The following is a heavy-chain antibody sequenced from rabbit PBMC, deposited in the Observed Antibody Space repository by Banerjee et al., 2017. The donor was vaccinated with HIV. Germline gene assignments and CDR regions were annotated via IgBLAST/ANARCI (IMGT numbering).Heavy chain of an antibody. Sequence: QSLEESGGDLIKPGASLTLTCTASGFSFSSGYDMCWVRQAPGKGLEWIACIYAGSSGSTYYASWAKGRFTISKTSSTTVTLQMTSLIAADTATYFCARGISGWGNAFDPWGPGTLVTVS. V-gene: IGHV1S40*01. D-gene: IGHD4-1*01. CDR2: IYAGSSGST. CDR1: GFSFSSGYD. J-gene: IGHJ2*01. CDR3: ARGISGWGNAFDP.